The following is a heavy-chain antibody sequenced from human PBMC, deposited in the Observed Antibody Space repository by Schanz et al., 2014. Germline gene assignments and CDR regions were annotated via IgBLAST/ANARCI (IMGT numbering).Heavy chain of an antibody. CDR2: IYNSGKT. V-gene: IGHV4-4*07. D-gene: IGHD3-10*01. CDR1: GGSISSEY. J-gene: IGHJ3*02. Sequence: QVQLQESGPALVKPSETLSLTCTVSGGSISSEYWSWIRQPAGKGLEWIGRIYNSGKTNYNPSLESRVSRSVDRSKKQVSLKLRSVSAADTAVYYCARVVLGGDAFDIWGQGTMVTVSS. CDR3: ARVVLGGDAFDI.